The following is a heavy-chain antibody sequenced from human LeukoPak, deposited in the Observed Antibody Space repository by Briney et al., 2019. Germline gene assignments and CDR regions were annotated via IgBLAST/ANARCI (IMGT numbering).Heavy chain of an antibody. J-gene: IGHJ4*02. CDR2: IKEDGSEK. Sequence: GGSLSLSCAASGFTFSNYWMGSVRQAPGKGLEWVANIKEDGSEKYYVDSVKGRFTISRDNARNPLYLQMNSLRAEDTAVYYCASGRQLGYWGQGTLVTVSS. V-gene: IGHV3-7*01. CDR3: ASGRQLGY. CDR1: GFTFSNYW. D-gene: IGHD6-13*01.